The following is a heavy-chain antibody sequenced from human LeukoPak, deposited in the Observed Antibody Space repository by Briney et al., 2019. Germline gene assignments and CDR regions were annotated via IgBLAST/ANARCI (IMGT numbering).Heavy chain of an antibody. D-gene: IGHD3-10*01. J-gene: IGHJ5*02. Sequence: ASLKVSCKASGYTFTGYYMHWVRQAPGQGLEWMGWINPNSGGTNYAQKFQGRVTMTRDTSISTAYMELSRLRSDDTAVYYCARDAPNTGGFDPWGQGTLVTVSS. CDR1: GYTFTGYY. V-gene: IGHV1-2*02. CDR3: ARDAPNTGGFDP. CDR2: INPNSGGT.